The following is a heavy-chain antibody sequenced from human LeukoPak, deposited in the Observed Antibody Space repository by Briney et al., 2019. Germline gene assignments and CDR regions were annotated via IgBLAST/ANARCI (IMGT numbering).Heavy chain of an antibody. Sequence: KPSETLSLTCTVSGGSISSGSYYWSWIRQPAGKGLEWIGRIYTSGRTNYNPSLKSRVTISVDTSKNQFSLKLRSVTAADTAVYYCARVRQKLLWFGEGEWYFDLWGRGTLVTVSS. V-gene: IGHV4-61*02. J-gene: IGHJ2*01. CDR2: IYTSGRT. D-gene: IGHD3-10*01. CDR3: ARVRQKLLWFGEGEWYFDL. CDR1: GGSISSGSYY.